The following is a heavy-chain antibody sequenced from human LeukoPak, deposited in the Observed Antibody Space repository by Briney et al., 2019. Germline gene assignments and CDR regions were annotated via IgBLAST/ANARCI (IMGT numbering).Heavy chain of an antibody. J-gene: IGHJ4*02. CDR3: ARDRDSSGWHVADY. V-gene: IGHV1-2*02. D-gene: IGHD6-19*01. CDR2: INPNSGGT. CDR1: GYTFTGYY. Sequence: ASVKVSCKASGYTFTGYYMHWVRQAPGQGLEWMGWINPNSGGTNYAQKFQGRVTMTTDTPTSTAYMEMRSLRSDDTAVYYCARDRDSSGWHVADYWGQGTLVTVSS.